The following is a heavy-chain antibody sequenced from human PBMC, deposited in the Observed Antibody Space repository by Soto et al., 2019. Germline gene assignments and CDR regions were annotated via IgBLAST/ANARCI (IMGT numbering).Heavy chain of an antibody. CDR2: IYYSGST. CDR1: GGSISSYY. D-gene: IGHD4-17*01. Sequence: SETLSLTCTVSGGSISSYYWSWIRQPPGKGLEWIGYIYYSGSTNYNPSLKSRVTISVDTSKNQFSLKLSSVTAADTAVYYCATVTTVGAALSWGQGTLVTVSS. V-gene: IGHV4-59*01. CDR3: ATVTTVGAALS. J-gene: IGHJ5*02.